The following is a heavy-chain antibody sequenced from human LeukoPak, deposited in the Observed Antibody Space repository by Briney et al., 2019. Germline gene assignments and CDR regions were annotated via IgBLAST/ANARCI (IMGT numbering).Heavy chain of an antibody. Sequence: PSETLSLTCTVSGGSVSSGSYYWSWIRQPPGKGLEWIGYIYYSGNTKHNPSLKSRVTISIDTSKNQFSLKLSSVTAADTAVYYCARDGPWFDPWGQETLVTVSS. CDR3: ARDGPWFDP. V-gene: IGHV4-61*01. CDR2: IYYSGNT. J-gene: IGHJ5*02. CDR1: GGSVSSGSYY.